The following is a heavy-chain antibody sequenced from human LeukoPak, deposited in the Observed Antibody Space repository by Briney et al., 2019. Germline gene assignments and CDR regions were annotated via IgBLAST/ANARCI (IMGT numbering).Heavy chain of an antibody. CDR2: ISSNGGST. CDR3: ARERLGSHFDY. D-gene: IGHD3-9*01. CDR1: GFTFSSYW. Sequence: PGGSLRLSCAASGFTFSSYWMSWVRQAPGKGLEYVSAISSNGGSTYYANSVKGRFTISRDNSKNTLYLQMGSLRAEDMAVYYCARERLGSHFDYWGQGTLVTVSS. V-gene: IGHV3-64*01. J-gene: IGHJ4*02.